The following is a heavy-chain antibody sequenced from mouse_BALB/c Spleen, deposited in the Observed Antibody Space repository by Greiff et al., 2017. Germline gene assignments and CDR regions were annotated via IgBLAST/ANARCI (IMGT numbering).Heavy chain of an antibody. CDR2: INPGSGGT. V-gene: IGHV1-54*01. J-gene: IGHJ3*01. CDR3: AREGLRGAWFAY. Sequence: VHLVESGAELVRPGTSVKVSCKASGYAFTNYLIEWVKQRPGQGLEWIGVINPGSGGTNYNEKFKGKATLTADKSSSTAYMQLSSLTSDDSAVYFCAREGLRGAWFAYWGQGTLVTVSA. CDR1: GYAFTNYL. D-gene: IGHD2-4*01.